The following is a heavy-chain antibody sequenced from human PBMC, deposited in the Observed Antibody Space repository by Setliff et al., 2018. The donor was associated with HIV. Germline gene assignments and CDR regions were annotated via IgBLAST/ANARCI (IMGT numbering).Heavy chain of an antibody. Sequence: PGGSLRLSCAASGFTFSSYSMNWVRQAPGKGLEWVANIKQDGSETYYVDSVKGRFTISRDNGKNLLYLQMNTLRAEDTAVYYCASARTFYAESALDYWGQGTLVTVSS. CDR3: ASARTFYAESALDY. CDR2: IKQDGSET. V-gene: IGHV3-7*03. D-gene: IGHD4-17*01. CDR1: GFTFSSYS. J-gene: IGHJ4*02.